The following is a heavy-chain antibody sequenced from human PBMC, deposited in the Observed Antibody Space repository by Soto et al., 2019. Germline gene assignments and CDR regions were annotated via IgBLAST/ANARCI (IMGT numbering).Heavy chain of an antibody. CDR1: GGSFSGYY. CDR3: ARSKGGHFDWLCDY. V-gene: IGHV4-34*01. CDR2: IYYSGST. Sequence: QVQLQQWGAGLLKPSETLSLTCAVYGGSFSGYYWSWIRQPPGKGLEWIGYIYYSGSTYYNPSLKSRVTISVDTSKNQFSLKLSSVTAADTAVYYCARSKGGHFDWLCDYWGQGTLVTVSS. J-gene: IGHJ4*02. D-gene: IGHD3-9*01.